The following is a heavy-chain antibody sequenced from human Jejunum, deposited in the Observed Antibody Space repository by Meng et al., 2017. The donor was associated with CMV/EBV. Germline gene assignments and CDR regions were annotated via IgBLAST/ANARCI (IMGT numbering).Heavy chain of an antibody. CDR1: GFSLTTTGMG. J-gene: IGHJ4*02. Sequence: QITLKESGPPRGKPTETIALTCPFSGFSLTTTGMGVGWIRQPPGKALEWLALIYRGDDKRYSPSLNSRLTIAKDTSKNEVVLTLTNMGPIDTGTYYCAHFVGGYYPSRPDYWGQGTLVTVSS. CDR3: AHFVGGYYPSRPDY. D-gene: IGHD1-26*01. V-gene: IGHV2-5*02. CDR2: IYRGDDK.